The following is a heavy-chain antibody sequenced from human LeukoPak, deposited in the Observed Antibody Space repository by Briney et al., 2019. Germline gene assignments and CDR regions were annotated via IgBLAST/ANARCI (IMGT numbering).Heavy chain of an antibody. D-gene: IGHD6-13*01. V-gene: IGHV3-53*01. Sequence: GGSLRLSCAAFGFTVRSDDMNWVLQAPGKGLEWVSILDSDGSPSYADSVKGRFTISRDNSKNTLDLQMNSQRAEDTAVYYCARAAAGRAYYHYGMDVWGQGTTVTVSS. J-gene: IGHJ6*02. CDR3: ARAAAGRAYYHYGMDV. CDR1: GFTVRSDD. CDR2: LDSDGSP.